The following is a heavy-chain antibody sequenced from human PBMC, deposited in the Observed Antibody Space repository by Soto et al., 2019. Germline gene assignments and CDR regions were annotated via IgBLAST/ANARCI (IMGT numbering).Heavy chain of an antibody. Sequence: ASVKVSCKASGYTFTSYDINWVRQATGQGLEWMGWMNPNSGNTGYAQKFQGRVTMTRNTSISTAYMEISSLRSEDTAVYYCARELGGWYLDAFDIGGQGTMVTVSS. D-gene: IGHD6-19*01. J-gene: IGHJ3*02. CDR3: ARELGGWYLDAFDI. CDR2: MNPNSGNT. CDR1: GYTFTSYD. V-gene: IGHV1-8*01.